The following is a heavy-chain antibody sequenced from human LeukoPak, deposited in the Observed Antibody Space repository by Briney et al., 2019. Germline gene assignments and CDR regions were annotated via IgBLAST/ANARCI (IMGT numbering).Heavy chain of an antibody. CDR3: AKRHIVLMVYATAGTWDY. CDR1: GFTFSSYA. J-gene: IGHJ4*02. V-gene: IGHV3-23*01. D-gene: IGHD2-8*01. CDR2: ISGSGGST. Sequence: GGSLRLSCAASGFTFSSYAMSWVRQAPGKGLEWVSAISGSGGSTYYADSVKGRFTVSRDNSKNTLYLQMNSLRAEDTAVYYCAKRHIVLMVYATAGTWDYWGQGTLVTVSS.